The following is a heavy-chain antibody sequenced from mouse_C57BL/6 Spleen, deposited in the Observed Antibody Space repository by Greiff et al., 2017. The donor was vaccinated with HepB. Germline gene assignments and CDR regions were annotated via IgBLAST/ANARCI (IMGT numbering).Heavy chain of an antibody. J-gene: IGHJ2*01. V-gene: IGHV14-4*01. CDR3: TTEGVGNYGY. CDR1: GFNIKDDY. D-gene: IGHD2-1*01. CDR2: IDPENGDT. Sequence: EVQLQQSGAELVRPGASVKLSCTASGFNIKDDYMHWVKQRPEQGLEWIGWIDPENGDTEYASKFQGKATITADTSSNTAYLQLSSLTSEDTAVYYCTTEGVGNYGYWGQGTTLTVSS.